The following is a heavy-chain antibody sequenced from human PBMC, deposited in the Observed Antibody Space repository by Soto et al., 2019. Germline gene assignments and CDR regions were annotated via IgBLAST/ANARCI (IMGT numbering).Heavy chain of an antibody. CDR1: GASISSGDYF. D-gene: IGHD3-3*01. CDR2: IYDSGSS. CDR3: ARVAKRFLEFDY. J-gene: IGHJ4*02. Sequence: SETLSLTCTVSGASISSGDYFWSWIRQSPGKGLQWIGYIYDSGSSYYNPSLKSRVTMSVDTSKNQFSLKLSSVTAADTAVYYCARVAKRFLEFDYWGQGTLVTVSS. V-gene: IGHV4-30-4*02.